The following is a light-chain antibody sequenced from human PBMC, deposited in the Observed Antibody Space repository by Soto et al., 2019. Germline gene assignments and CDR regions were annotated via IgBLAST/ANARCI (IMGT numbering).Light chain of an antibody. J-gene: IGKJ5*01. CDR1: QSITSY. CDR3: QQSYSTPPT. V-gene: IGKV1-39*01. Sequence: DIPMTQSPSPLSASVGDRVTITCRASQSITSYLNWYQQKPGKAPKLLIYAASSLQSGVPSRFSGSGSGTDFTLTISSLQPEDFATYFCQQSYSTPPTFGQGTRLEIK. CDR2: AAS.